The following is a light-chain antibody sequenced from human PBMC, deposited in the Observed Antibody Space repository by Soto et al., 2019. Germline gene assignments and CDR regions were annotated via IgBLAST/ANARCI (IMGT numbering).Light chain of an antibody. CDR3: QSYDSHLSGSL. V-gene: IGLV1-40*01. CDR1: SSNIGAGYG. CDR2: NYV. J-gene: IGLJ2*01. Sequence: QSVVTQPPSVSGAPGQRVTISCAGTSSNIGAGYGVHWYQQLPGRAPKLLIHNYVNRPSGVPDRFSGSKSGTSASLAITGLHGDDEGDYYCQSYDSHLSGSLFGGGTKVTVL.